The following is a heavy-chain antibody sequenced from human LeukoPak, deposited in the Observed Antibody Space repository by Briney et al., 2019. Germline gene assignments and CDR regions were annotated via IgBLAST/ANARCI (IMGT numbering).Heavy chain of an antibody. V-gene: IGHV3-30-3*01. CDR1: KFTLSTFS. CDR2: TSNDGSSK. CDR3: AREGGDLRWKNRFDF. J-gene: IGHJ4*02. D-gene: IGHD4-23*01. Sequence: GGSLRLSCAASKFTLSTFSMHWVRQPPGKGLEWVALTSNDGSSKYYTDSVKGRFTISRDNSKSTLYLQMNSLRAEDTAVYYCAREGGDLRWKNRFDFWGQGTLVTVSS.